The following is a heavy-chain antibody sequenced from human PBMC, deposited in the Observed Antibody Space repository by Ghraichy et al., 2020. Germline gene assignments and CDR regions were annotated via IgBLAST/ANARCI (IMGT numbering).Heavy chain of an antibody. D-gene: IGHD2-2*01. V-gene: IGHV3-11*01. Sequence: GESLNISCAASGFTFSDYYMSWIRQAPGKGLEWVSYISSSGSTIYYADSVKGRFTISRDNAKNSLYLQMNSLRAEDTAVNYCARVASPDYGMDVWGQGTTVTVS. CDR3: ARVASPDYGMDV. CDR1: GFTFSDYY. CDR2: ISSSGSTI. J-gene: IGHJ6*02.